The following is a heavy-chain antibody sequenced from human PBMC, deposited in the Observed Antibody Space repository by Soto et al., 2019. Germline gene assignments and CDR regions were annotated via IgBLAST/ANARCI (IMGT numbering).Heavy chain of an antibody. CDR3: ARGQGSGRRYNWFDP. D-gene: IGHD6-25*01. Sequence: SETLSLTCAVYGGSFSGYYWSWIRQPPGKGLEWIGEINHSGSTNYNPSLKSRVTISVDTSKNQFSLKLSSVTAADTAVYYCARGQGSGRRYNWFDPWGQGTLVTVSS. V-gene: IGHV4-34*01. CDR2: INHSGST. J-gene: IGHJ5*02. CDR1: GGSFSGYY.